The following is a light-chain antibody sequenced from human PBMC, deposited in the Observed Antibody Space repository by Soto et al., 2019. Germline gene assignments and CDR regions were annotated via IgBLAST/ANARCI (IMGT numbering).Light chain of an antibody. CDR1: SSNIGNNY. CDR3: GTWDSSLSEGV. V-gene: IGLV1-51*01. J-gene: IGLJ3*02. Sequence: QSVLTQPPSVSAAPGQKVTISCSGGSSNIGNNYVSWYQQFPGTAPKLLISDNNKRPSGIPDRFSGSKSGTSATLGITGLQTGDEADYYCGTWDSSLSEGVFGGGTKLTVL. CDR2: DNN.